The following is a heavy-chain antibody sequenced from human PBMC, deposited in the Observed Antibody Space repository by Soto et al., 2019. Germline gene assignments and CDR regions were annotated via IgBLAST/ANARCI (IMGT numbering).Heavy chain of an antibody. V-gene: IGHV4-39*01. D-gene: IGHD5-18*01. CDR1: GGSISSSSYY. J-gene: IGHJ4*02. CDR2: IYYSGST. Sequence: SETLSLTCTVSGGSISSSSYYWGWIRQPPGKGLEWIGSIYYSGSTYYNPSLKSRVTISVDTSKNQFSLKLSSVTAADTAVYYCARLPRYGRDYCDYWGQGTMVTVSS. CDR3: ARLPRYGRDYCDY.